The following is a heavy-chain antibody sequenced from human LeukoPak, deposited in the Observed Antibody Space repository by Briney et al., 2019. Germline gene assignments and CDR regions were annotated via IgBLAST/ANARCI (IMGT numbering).Heavy chain of an antibody. CDR2: IYYSGST. CDR3: ARDLGVTGALDY. V-gene: IGHV4-59*01. CDR1: GGPISTYY. Sequence: SETLSLTCTVSGGPISTYYWSWIRQPPGKGLEYIGYIYYSGSTYYNPSLKSRVTISVDTSKKQFSLKLTSVTAADTAVYYCARDLGVTGALDYWGQGTLVTLSS. D-gene: IGHD3-22*01. J-gene: IGHJ4*02.